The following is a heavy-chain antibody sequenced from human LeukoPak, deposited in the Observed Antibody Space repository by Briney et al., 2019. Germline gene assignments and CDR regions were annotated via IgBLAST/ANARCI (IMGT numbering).Heavy chain of an antibody. V-gene: IGHV3-23*01. CDR1: GFTFSSFD. CDR3: ARHGSGSSFHY. J-gene: IGHJ4*02. CDR2: IRESGEAT. Sequence: AGGTLRLSCGASGFTFSSFDMSWVRQAPGKGLEWVSGIRESGEATYYADSVRGRFTISRDNSKNTLYLQMNSLRAEDTALYYCARHGSGSSFHYWGQGTLVTVSS. D-gene: IGHD3-10*01.